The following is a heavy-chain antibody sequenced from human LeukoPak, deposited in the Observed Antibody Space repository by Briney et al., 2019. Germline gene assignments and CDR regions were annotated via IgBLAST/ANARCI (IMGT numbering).Heavy chain of an antibody. D-gene: IGHD3-10*01. J-gene: IGHJ4*02. CDR3: AKGETITMVRGVIRPFDY. V-gene: IGHV3-53*01. CDR2: IYSGDTT. Sequence: ETGGSLRLSCAVSGFTVSSNYMSWVRQAPGKGLEWVSVIYSGDTTYYADSVKGRFTISRDNSKNTLYLQMNSLRAEDTAVYYCAKGETITMVRGVIRPFDYWGQGTLVTVSS. CDR1: GFTVSSNY.